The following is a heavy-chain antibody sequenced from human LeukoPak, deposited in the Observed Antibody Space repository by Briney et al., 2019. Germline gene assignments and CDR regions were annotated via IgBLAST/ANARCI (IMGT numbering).Heavy chain of an antibody. CDR2: IYYSGST. D-gene: IGHD3-9*01. Sequence: SETLSLTCTVSGGSLSSYYRTWIRQPPGKGLEWIGYIYYSGSTNYNPSLKSRVTISVDTSKYQFSLKLSSVTVADTAVYYCARGLKFYDILTAYYTFPYFDYWGQGALVTVSS. J-gene: IGHJ4*02. CDR1: GGSLSSYY. V-gene: IGHV4-59*01. CDR3: ARGLKFYDILTAYYTFPYFDY.